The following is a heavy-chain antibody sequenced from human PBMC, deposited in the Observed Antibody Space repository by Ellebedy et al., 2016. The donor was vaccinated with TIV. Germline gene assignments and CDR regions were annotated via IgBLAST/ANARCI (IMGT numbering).Heavy chain of an antibody. J-gene: IGHJ4*02. CDR3: ATELQLDF. V-gene: IGHV1-24*01. CDR1: GYTLNELS. CDR2: FDPEDGER. D-gene: IGHD1-1*01. Sequence: SSVKVSCKVSGYTLNELSIHLVRQAPGKGCEWMGFFDPEDGERIYAQKFQGRVTLTEDTSTDTAYMELSSLTSEDTAIYYCATELQLDFWGQGTLVTVSS.